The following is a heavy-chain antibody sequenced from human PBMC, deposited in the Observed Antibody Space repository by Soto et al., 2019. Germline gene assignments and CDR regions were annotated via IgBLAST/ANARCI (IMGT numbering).Heavy chain of an antibody. CDR1: GGSMRNYF. Sequence: SETLSLTCTVSGGSMRNYFWTWIRQPPGKGLEWIGYIHYSGTTSFFPSYNPSLRSRGTISEDTSKNQYSLKLLSVTTTEAAVHSCAAGEASSRKLVPYFLDVCGQATLVTFSS. J-gene: IGHJ1*01. D-gene: IGHD6-6*01. CDR3: AAGEASSRKLVPYFLDV. V-gene: IGHV4-59*01. CDR2: IHYSGTT.